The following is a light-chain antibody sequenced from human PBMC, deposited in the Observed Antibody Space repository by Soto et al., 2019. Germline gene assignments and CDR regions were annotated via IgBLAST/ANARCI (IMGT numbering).Light chain of an antibody. CDR2: LGS. J-gene: IGKJ1*01. Sequence: DIVMTQSPLSLPVTPGEPASISCRSSQSLLHSNGYNYLDWYMQKPGQSPQLLIYLGSNRASGVPDRFSGSGSGTEFTLKISKVEAEDVGVYYCMQDLQTWTFGQGTKVEIK. CDR3: MQDLQTWT. CDR1: QSLLHSNGYNY. V-gene: IGKV2-28*01.